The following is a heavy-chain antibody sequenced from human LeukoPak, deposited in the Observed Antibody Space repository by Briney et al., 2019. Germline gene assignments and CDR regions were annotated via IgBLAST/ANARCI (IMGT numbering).Heavy chain of an antibody. D-gene: IGHD5-24*01. CDR1: GFTFSSYG. Sequence: GRSLRLSCAASGFTFSSYGMHWVRQAPGKGLERVAVISYDGSNKYYADSVKGRFTISRGNSKNTLYLQMNSLRAEDTAVYYCAKLMATDAFDIWGQGTMVTVSS. V-gene: IGHV3-30*18. CDR3: AKLMATDAFDI. J-gene: IGHJ3*02. CDR2: ISYDGSNK.